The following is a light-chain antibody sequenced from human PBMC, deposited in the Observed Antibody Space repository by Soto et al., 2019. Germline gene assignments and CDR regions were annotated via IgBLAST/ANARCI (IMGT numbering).Light chain of an antibody. CDR3: CSYAGDYTFT. J-gene: IGLJ3*02. CDR2: DET. CDR1: NSDVGAYNF. V-gene: IGLV2-11*01. Sequence: QSALTQPRSVSGSPGQSVTISCTGTNSDVGAYNFVSWYQQHPGKAPKLLIYDETRWSSGVPDRFSGSKSDNTASLSISGLQAEDEADYYCCSYAGDYTFTFGGGTKVTVL.